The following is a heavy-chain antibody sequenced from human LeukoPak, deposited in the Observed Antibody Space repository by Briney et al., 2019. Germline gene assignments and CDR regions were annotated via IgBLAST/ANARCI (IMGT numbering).Heavy chain of an antibody. Sequence: GGSLRLSCAASGFIFSSYAMSWVRQAPGKGLEWVSSIGDSGGNTYYADSVKGRFTISRVNSKTTLFLQMNSLRAEDTAVYYCAKGRYSSGRGAFDIWGQGTMVTVSS. CDR3: AKGRYSSGRGAFDI. CDR1: GFIFSSYA. J-gene: IGHJ3*02. V-gene: IGHV3-23*01. D-gene: IGHD6-19*01. CDR2: IGDSGGNT.